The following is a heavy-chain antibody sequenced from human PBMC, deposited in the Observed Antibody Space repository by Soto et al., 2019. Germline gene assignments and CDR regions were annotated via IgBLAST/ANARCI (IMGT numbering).Heavy chain of an antibody. CDR1: GFTFSSYG. J-gene: IGHJ4*02. D-gene: IGHD4-17*01. V-gene: IGHV3-33*01. CDR2: IWYDGSNK. Sequence: QVQLVESGGGVVQPGRSLRLSCAASGFTFSSYGMHWVRQAPGKGLEWVAVIWYDGSNKYYVDSVKGRFTISRDNSKNTLYLQMNSLRAEDTAVYYCARAKGYGDYVEIDYWGQGTLVTVSS. CDR3: ARAKGYGDYVEIDY.